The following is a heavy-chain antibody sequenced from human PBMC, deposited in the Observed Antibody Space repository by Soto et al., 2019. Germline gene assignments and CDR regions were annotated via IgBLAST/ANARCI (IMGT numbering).Heavy chain of an antibody. D-gene: IGHD3-16*01. Sequence: QVQLQESGPGLVKPSQTLSLTCTVSGGSTSSDNYWSWIRQPPGKGLEWIGHIYYSGNTDYNPSPKSRPARSIDTSKNQFSLKLGSVTAAASAVYFCAREGGESSDGLYYFDSWGQGSLVTVSS. CDR1: GGSTSSDNY. J-gene: IGHJ4*02. CDR2: IYYSGNT. CDR3: AREGGESSDGLYYFDS. V-gene: IGHV4-30-4*01.